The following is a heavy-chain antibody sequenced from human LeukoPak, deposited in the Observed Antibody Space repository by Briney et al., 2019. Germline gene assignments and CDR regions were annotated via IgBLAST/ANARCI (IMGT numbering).Heavy chain of an antibody. CDR1: GGSISSSNW. J-gene: IGHJ4*02. CDR2: VHLSGAS. CDR3: ARESGAFSPFDF. V-gene: IGHV4-4*02. D-gene: IGHD1-26*01. Sequence: SGTLSLTCAVSGGSISSSNWWSWVRQPPGRGLEWIGEVHLSGASNYNPSLKSRVNMSIDKSRNQLSLEPTSVTAADTAIYYCARESGAFSPFDFWGQGTLVTVSS.